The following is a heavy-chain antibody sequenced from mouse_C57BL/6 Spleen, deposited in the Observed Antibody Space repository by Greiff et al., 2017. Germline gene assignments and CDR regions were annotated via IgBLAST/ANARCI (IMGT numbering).Heavy chain of an antibody. V-gene: IGHV1-81*01. CDR3: ARGITTVVATEDYFDY. Sequence: VMLVESGAELARPGASVKLSCKASGYTFTSYGISWVKQRTGQGLEGIGEIYPRSGNTYYNEKFKGKATLTADKSSSTAYMELRSLTSEDSAFYFCARGITTVVATEDYFDYWGQGTTLTVSS. CDR2: IYPRSGNT. J-gene: IGHJ2*01. CDR1: GYTFTSYG. D-gene: IGHD1-1*01.